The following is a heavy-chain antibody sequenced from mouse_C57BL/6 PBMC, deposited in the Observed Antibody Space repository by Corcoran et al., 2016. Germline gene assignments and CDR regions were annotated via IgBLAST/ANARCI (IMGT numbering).Heavy chain of an antibody. Sequence: EVQLQQSGPEMVKPGASVKISCKASGYTFTDYYMNWVKQSHGKSLEWIGDINPNNGGTSYNQKLKGKATLTVDKSSSTAYMELRSLTSEDSAVYYCARERLRDEDAMDYWGQGTSVTVSS. CDR1: GYTFTDYY. J-gene: IGHJ4*01. CDR3: ARERLRDEDAMDY. D-gene: IGHD2-4*01. CDR2: INPNNGGT. V-gene: IGHV1-26*01.